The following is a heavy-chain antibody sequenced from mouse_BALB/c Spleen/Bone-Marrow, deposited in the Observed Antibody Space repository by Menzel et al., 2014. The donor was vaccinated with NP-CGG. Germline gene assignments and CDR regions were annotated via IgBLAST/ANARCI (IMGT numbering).Heavy chain of an antibody. CDR2: ISSGSSTI. J-gene: IGHJ2*01. Sequence: EVKVEESGGGLVQPGGSRKLSCAASGLTFSSFGMHWARQAPEKGLEWVAYISSGSSTIYYADTVKGRFTISRDNPKNTLFLQMTSLRSEDTAMYYCARDVPLYDVGYFDYWGQGTTLTVSS. CDR3: ARDVPLYDVGYFDY. V-gene: IGHV5-17*02. D-gene: IGHD2-14*01. CDR1: GLTFSSFG.